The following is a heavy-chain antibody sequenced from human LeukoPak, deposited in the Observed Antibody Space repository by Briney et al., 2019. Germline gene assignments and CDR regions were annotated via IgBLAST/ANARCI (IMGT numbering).Heavy chain of an antibody. CDR2: ISSSSSTI. J-gene: IGHJ4*02. D-gene: IGHD3-22*01. Sequence: GGSLRLSCAASGFTFSSYSMNWVRQAPGKGLEWVSYISSSSSTIYYADSVKGRFTISRDNAKNSLYLQMNSLRAEDTAVYYCARDAYYDSSGWADYWGQGTLVTVSS. CDR3: ARDAYYDSSGWADY. V-gene: IGHV3-48*01. CDR1: GFTFSSYS.